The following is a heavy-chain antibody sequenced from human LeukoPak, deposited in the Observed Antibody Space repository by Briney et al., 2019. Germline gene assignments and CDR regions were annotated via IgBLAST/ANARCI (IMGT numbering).Heavy chain of an antibody. Sequence: GGSLRLSCAASGFTFSSYSMNWVRQAPGKGLEWVSSISSSSSYIYYADSVKGRFTISRDNAKNSLYLQMNSLRAEDTAVYYYARLSAFWSGYYPSTDYWGQGTLVTVSS. CDR1: GFTFSSYS. D-gene: IGHD3-3*01. CDR2: ISSSSSYI. J-gene: IGHJ4*02. CDR3: ARLSAFWSGYYPSTDY. V-gene: IGHV3-21*01.